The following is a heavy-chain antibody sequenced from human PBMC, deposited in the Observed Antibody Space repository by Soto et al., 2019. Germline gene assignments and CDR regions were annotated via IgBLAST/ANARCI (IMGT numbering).Heavy chain of an antibody. D-gene: IGHD4-17*01. Sequence: QVQLVESGGGVVQPGRSLRLSCAASGFTFSSYGMHWVRQAPGKGLEWVAVIWYDGSNKYYADSVKGRFTISRDNSKNMLYLQMNSLRAEDTAVYYCARGHYGAMFFDYWGQGTLVTVSS. J-gene: IGHJ4*02. CDR1: GFTFSSYG. CDR3: ARGHYGAMFFDY. V-gene: IGHV3-33*01. CDR2: IWYDGSNK.